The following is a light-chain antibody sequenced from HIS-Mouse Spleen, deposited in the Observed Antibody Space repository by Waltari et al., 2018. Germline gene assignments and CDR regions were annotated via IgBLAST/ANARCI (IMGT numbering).Light chain of an antibody. Sequence: QSALTQPPSVSGSPGQSVTISCTGTSSDVGSYNRVSWYQQPPGTAPKLMIYEVSNRPSGVPDRFSGSKSGNTASLTISGLQAEDEADYYCSLYTSSSTPWVFGGGTKLTFL. CDR2: EVS. J-gene: IGLJ3*02. CDR3: SLYTSSSTPWV. V-gene: IGLV2-18*01. CDR1: SSDVGSYNR.